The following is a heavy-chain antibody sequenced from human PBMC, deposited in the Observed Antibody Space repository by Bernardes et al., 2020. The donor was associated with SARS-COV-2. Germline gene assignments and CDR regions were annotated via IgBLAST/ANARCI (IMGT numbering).Heavy chain of an antibody. CDR2: IYYSGST. V-gene: IGHV4-31*03. J-gene: IGHJ4*02. Sequence: SETLSLTCTVSGGSISSGGYYWSWLRQHPGKGLEWIGYIYYSGSTYYNPSLKSRVTISVDTSKNQFSLKLSSVTAADTAVYYCAREGVNYYFDYWGQGTLVTVSS. CDR3: AREGVNYYFDY. D-gene: IGHD2-8*01. CDR1: GGSISSGGYY.